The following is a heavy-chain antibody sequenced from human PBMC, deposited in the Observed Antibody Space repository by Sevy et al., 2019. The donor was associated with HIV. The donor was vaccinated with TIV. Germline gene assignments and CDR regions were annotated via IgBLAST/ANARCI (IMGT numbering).Heavy chain of an antibody. CDR1: GFTFSSYA. D-gene: IGHD3-22*01. J-gene: IGHJ3*02. Sequence: GGSLRLSCAASGFTFSSYAMSWVRQAPGKGLEWVSAISGSGGSTYYADSVKGRFTISRDNSKNTLYLQMNSLRAEDTAVYYCAKFPTTYYYDSSGPDHDAFDIWGQGTMVTVSS. CDR2: ISGSGGST. V-gene: IGHV3-23*01. CDR3: AKFPTTYYYDSSGPDHDAFDI.